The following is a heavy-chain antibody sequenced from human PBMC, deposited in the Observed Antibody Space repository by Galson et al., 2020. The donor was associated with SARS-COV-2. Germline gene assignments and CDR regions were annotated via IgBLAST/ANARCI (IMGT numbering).Heavy chain of an antibody. D-gene: IGHD6-19*01. CDR2: IFDDDST. V-gene: IGHV3-66*02. CDR3: ARDGQLSSGWAFDY. J-gene: IGHJ4*02. CDR1: GFIVSSNY. Sequence: GGSLRLSCAASGFIVSSNYMSWVRQAPGKGLEWVSVIFDDDSTYCADSVKGRFTISRDTSNNTVFLQMNSLRPEDTAVYFCARDGQLSSGWAFDYWGQGTLVTVSS.